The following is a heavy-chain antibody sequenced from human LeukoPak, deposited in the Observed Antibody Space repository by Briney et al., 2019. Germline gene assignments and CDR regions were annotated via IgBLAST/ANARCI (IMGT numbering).Heavy chain of an antibody. V-gene: IGHV3-53*01. CDR1: GFTVSSNY. J-gene: IGHJ3*02. CDR2: IYSGGST. Sequence: GGSLRLSCAASGFTVSSNYMSWVRQAPGKGLEWVSVIYSGGSTYYADSVKGRFTISRDNSKNTLYLQMNSLRAEDTAVYYCAREQVPYDSSGYEGAFDIWGQGTMVTVSS. CDR3: AREQVPYDSSGYEGAFDI. D-gene: IGHD3-22*01.